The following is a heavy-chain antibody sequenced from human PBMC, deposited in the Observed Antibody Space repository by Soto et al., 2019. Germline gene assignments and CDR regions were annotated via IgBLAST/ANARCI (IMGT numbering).Heavy chain of an antibody. CDR1: GYSFAGYW. CDR2: TDPSDSQT. Sequence: LKISCKGSGYSFAGYWITWVRQKPGKGLEWMGRTDPSDSQTYYSPSFRGHVTISVTKSITTVFLQWSSLRASDTAMYYCARQIYDSDTGPNFQYYFDSWGQGTPVTVSS. CDR3: ARQIYDSDTGPNFQYYFDS. V-gene: IGHV5-10-1*01. D-gene: IGHD3-22*01. J-gene: IGHJ4*02.